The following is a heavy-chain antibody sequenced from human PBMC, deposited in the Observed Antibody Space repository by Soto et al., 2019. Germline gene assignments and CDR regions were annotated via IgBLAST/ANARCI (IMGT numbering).Heavy chain of an antibody. CDR1: GFTFSSYG. CDR3: ARDLDVLLWFGLDY. V-gene: IGHV3-33*01. CDR2: IWYDGSNK. J-gene: IGHJ4*02. D-gene: IGHD3-10*01. Sequence: QVQLVESGGGVVQPGRSLRLSCAASGFTFSSYGMHWVRQAPGKGLEWVAVIWYDGSNKYYADSVKGRFTISRDNSKNTLYLRMNSLRAEDTAVYYCARDLDVLLWFGLDYWGQGTLVTVSS.